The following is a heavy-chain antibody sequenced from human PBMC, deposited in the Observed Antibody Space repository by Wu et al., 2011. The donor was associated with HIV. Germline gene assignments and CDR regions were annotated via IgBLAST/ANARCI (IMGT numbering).Heavy chain of an antibody. Sequence: EVQLVQSGAEVKKPGATVKISCKVSGYTFTDYYMHWVQQAPGKGLDWMGLVDPEDGGTIYAERFQGRVTMTADTSTDTAYVELSSLRSDDTAVYYCATHSNGDGYNYIYWGQGTLVTVSS. CDR3: ATHSNGDGYNYIY. J-gene: IGHJ4*02. V-gene: IGHV1-69-2*01. CDR1: GYTFTDYY. D-gene: IGHD5-24*01. CDR2: VDPEDGGT.